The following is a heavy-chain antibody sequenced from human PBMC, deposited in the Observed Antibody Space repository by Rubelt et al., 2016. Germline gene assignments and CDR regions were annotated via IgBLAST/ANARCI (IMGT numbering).Heavy chain of an antibody. CDR1: GLTFSNYA. CDR2: ITISGGST. D-gene: IGHD6-19*01. Sequence: GGSLRLSCAASGLTFSNYAMSWVRQAPGKGLEWVSTITISGGSTDYADSVKGRFTISRDNSKNTLYLHMKRLRAEDTAVYYCAKGVGAEAVGGMDVWGQGTTVTVSS. J-gene: IGHJ6*01. CDR3: AKGVGAEAVGGMDV. V-gene: IGHV3-23*01.